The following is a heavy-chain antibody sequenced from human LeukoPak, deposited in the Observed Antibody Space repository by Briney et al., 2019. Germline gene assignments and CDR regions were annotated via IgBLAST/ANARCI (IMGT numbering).Heavy chain of an antibody. V-gene: IGHV4-4*02. CDR2: IYHSGST. Sequence: SETLSLTCAVSGGSISSSNWWSWVRQPPGKGLEWIGEIYHSGSTNYNPSLKSRVTISVDTSKNQFSLKLSSVTAADTAVYYCARDRGTAMVFDYWGQGTLVTVSS. CDR1: GGSISSSNW. D-gene: IGHD5-18*01. J-gene: IGHJ4*02. CDR3: ARDRGTAMVFDY.